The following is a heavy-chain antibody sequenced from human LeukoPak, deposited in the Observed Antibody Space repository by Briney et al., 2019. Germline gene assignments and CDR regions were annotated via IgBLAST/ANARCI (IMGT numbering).Heavy chain of an antibody. CDR3: ARGRYYGSGNYRD. CDR1: GGSFSGYY. V-gene: IGHV4-34*01. Sequence: SETLSLTCAVYGGSFSGYYWSWIRQPPGKGLEWIGEINHSGSTNYNSSLKSRVTISVDTSKNQFSLKLSSVTAADTAVYYCARGRYYGSGNYRDWGQGTLVTVSS. D-gene: IGHD3-10*01. CDR2: INHSGST. J-gene: IGHJ4*02.